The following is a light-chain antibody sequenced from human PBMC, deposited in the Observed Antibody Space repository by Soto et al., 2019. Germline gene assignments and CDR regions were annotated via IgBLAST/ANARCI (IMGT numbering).Light chain of an antibody. CDR2: QAS. CDR1: RSISSW. V-gene: IGKV1-5*03. J-gene: IGKJ1*01. Sequence: DIQMTQSPSTLSASVGDRVTITCRASRSISSWLAWYQEKPGKAPKHLIYQASSLESGVPSRFSGSVSGTEFTLTISSLQPDHFATYYCQQYNSYSRTFGQGTKVDI. CDR3: QQYNSYSRT.